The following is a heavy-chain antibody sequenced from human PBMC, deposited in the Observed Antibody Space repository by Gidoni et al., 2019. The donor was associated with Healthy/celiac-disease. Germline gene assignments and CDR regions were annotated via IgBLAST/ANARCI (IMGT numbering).Heavy chain of an antibody. CDR1: GGSISSSSYY. J-gene: IGHJ4*02. CDR3: ARDASIAVAGRY. Sequence: QLQLQESGPGLVNPTETLSRTCTVSGGSISSSSYYWAWILQPPGKGLEWIGSIYYSGSTYYNPSLKSRVTISVDTSKNQFSLKLSSVTAADTAVYYCARDASIAVAGRYWGQGTLVTVSS. D-gene: IGHD6-19*01. CDR2: IYYSGST. V-gene: IGHV4-39*02.